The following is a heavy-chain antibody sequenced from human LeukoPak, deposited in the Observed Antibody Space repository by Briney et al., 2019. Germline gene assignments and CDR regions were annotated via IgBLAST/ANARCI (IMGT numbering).Heavy chain of an antibody. J-gene: IGHJ4*02. V-gene: IGHV3-30*03. CDR3: ARDKEGGYYYDSSGYYYN. Sequence: PGRSLRLSCAASGFTFSSYGMHWVRQAPGKGLEWVAVISHDGGYKDYADSVKGRFTISRDNSKNTLYLQMNSLRAEDTAVYYCARDKEGGYYYDSSGYYYNWGQGTLVTVSS. CDR1: GFTFSSYG. CDR2: ISHDGGYK. D-gene: IGHD3-22*01.